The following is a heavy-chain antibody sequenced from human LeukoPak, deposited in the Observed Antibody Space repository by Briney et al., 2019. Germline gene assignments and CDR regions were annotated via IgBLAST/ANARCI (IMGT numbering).Heavy chain of an antibody. CDR3: ARHYDSSGYGPHDAFDI. J-gene: IGHJ3*02. D-gene: IGHD3-22*01. Sequence: GDSLNISCKGSGSSFTSYWIGWAPQMTGKGVEWMGIIYAGDADTRYSPSFQGQVTISADKSISTAYLQWSSLKASDTAMYYCARHYDSSGYGPHDAFDIWGQGTMVTVSS. CDR1: GSSFTSYW. CDR2: IYAGDADT. V-gene: IGHV5-51*01.